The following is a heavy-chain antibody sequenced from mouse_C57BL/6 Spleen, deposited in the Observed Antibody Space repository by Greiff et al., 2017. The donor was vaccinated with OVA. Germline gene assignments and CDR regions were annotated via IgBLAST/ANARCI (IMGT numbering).Heavy chain of an antibody. J-gene: IGHJ2*01. D-gene: IGHD2-2*01. V-gene: IGHV3-6*01. CDR1: GYSITSGYY. Sequence: DVKLVESGPGLVKPSQSLSLTCSVTGYSITSGYYWNWIRQFPGNKLEWMGYISYDGSNNYNPSLKNRISITRDTSKNQFFLKLNSVTTEDTATYYCARVNYGYDAFDYWGQGTTLTVSS. CDR2: ISYDGSN. CDR3: ARVNYGYDAFDY.